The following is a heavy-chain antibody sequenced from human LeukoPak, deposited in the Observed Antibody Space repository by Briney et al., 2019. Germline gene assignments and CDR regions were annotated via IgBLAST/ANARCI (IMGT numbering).Heavy chain of an antibody. CDR2: ISAYNGNT. CDR1: GYTFTSYG. J-gene: IGHJ4*02. V-gene: IGHV1-18*01. Sequence: ASVKVSCKASGYTFTSYGISWVRQAPGQGLEWMGWISAYNGNTNYAQKFQGRVTMTRDTSISTAYMELSRLRSDDTAVYYCARESDAYYFDYWGQGTLVTVSS. CDR3: ARESDAYYFDY.